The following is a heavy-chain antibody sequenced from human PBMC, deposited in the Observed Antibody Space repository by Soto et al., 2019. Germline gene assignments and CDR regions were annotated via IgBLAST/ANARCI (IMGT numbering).Heavy chain of an antibody. CDR2: INGDGSAT. CDR3: ARASYDRSGSYGRFDY. CDR1: GFTFSTYW. D-gene: IGHD3-22*01. V-gene: IGHV3-74*01. Sequence: EAQVVESGGGLVQPGGSLRLSCAASGFTFSTYWMHWVRQAPGKGLVWVSRINGDGSATNYADSVKGRFTISRDNAKYTLALQMHSRGADDAAVYYCARASYDRSGSYGRFDYWGQGTLVTVSS. J-gene: IGHJ4*02.